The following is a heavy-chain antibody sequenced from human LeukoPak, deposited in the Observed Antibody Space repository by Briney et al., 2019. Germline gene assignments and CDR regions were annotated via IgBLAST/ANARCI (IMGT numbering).Heavy chain of an antibody. Sequence: SETLSLTCTVSGGSFSSDYCSWVRQPPGKGLEWIGYIYYSGSTNYNPSLKSRVTISVDTSKNQFSLKLSSVTAADTAVYYCARDLGGANWFDPWGQGTLVTVSS. J-gene: IGHJ5*02. CDR1: GGSFSSDY. CDR3: ARDLGGANWFDP. D-gene: IGHD1-26*01. CDR2: IYYSGST. V-gene: IGHV4-59*01.